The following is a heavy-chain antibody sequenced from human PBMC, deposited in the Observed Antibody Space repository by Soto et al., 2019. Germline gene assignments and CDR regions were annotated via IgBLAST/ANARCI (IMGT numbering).Heavy chain of an antibody. J-gene: IGHJ6*03. Sequence: ASVKVSCKASGYTFTSYDINWLLQATGQGLEWMGWMNPNSGNTGYAQKFQGRVTMTRNTSISTAYMELSSLRSEDTAVYYCAIRDNWNYVDYYYYYMDVWGKGTTVTVS. CDR2: MNPNSGNT. D-gene: IGHD1-7*01. CDR1: GYTFTSYD. CDR3: AIRDNWNYVDYYYYYMDV. V-gene: IGHV1-8*01.